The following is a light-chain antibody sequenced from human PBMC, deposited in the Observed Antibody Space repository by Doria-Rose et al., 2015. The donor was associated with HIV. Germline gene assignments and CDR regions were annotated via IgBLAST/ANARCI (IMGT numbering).Light chain of an antibody. Sequence: VVTQEPSVSGAPGQRVTISCTGSTSNIGAGAGYDVHWYQQVPGTAPKLLIYGNNNRPSGVPDRFYGSRSGTSASLAITGLQAEDEADYYCQSYDSSLSGSVFGGGTKLTVL. J-gene: IGLJ2*01. CDR1: TSNIGAGAGYD. CDR3: QSYDSSLSGSV. V-gene: IGLV1-40*01. CDR2: GNN.